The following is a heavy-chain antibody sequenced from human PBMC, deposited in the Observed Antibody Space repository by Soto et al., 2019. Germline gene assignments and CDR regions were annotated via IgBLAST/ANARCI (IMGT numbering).Heavy chain of an antibody. D-gene: IGHD1-7*01. CDR3: TREDGSWNYAFDI. V-gene: IGHV3-49*04. Sequence: GGSLRLSCTASGFTFGDYAMSWVRQAPGKGLEWVGFIRSKAYGGTTEYAASVKVRFTISRDDSKSIAYLQMNSLKTEDTAVYYCTREDGSWNYAFDIWGQGTMVTVSS. CDR2: IRSKAYGGTT. CDR1: GFTFGDYA. J-gene: IGHJ3*02.